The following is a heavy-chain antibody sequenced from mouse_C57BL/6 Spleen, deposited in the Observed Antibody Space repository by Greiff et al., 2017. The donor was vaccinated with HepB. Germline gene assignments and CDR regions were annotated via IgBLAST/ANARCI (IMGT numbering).Heavy chain of an antibody. CDR1: GYAFSSYW. J-gene: IGHJ3*01. CDR2: IYPGDGDT. V-gene: IGHV1-80*01. Sequence: VQLQQSGAELVKPGASVKISCKASGYAFSSYWMNWVKQRPGKGLEWIGQIYPGDGDTNYNGKFKGKATLTSDKSSSTAYMQLSSLTSEASAVYFCSREGGIAWFAYWGQGTLVTVSA. CDR3: SREGGIAWFAY.